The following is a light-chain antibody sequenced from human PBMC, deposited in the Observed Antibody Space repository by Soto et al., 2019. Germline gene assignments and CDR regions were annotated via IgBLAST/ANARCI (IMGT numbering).Light chain of an antibody. CDR2: EGI. CDR3: YSYANSSYV. CDR1: SSGVGGYNL. V-gene: IGLV2-23*01. J-gene: IGLJ1*01. Sequence: QSALTQPASVSGSPGQSITISCTGTSSGVGGYNLVSWYQQHPGKAPKLMIYEGIKRPSGVSNRFSGSKSGNTASLTISGIQAEDEADYYCYSYANSSYVFGTGTKLTVL.